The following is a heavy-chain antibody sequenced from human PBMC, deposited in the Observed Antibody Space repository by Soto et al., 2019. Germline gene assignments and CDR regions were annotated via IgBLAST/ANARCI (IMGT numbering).Heavy chain of an antibody. CDR3: ARNGIWSSYDP. J-gene: IGHJ5*02. CDR2: TKGDGTST. D-gene: IGHD6-13*01. V-gene: IGHV3-74*01. CDR1: GFTFSDHW. Sequence: GGSLRLSCAASGFTFSDHWMHWVRQAPGKGLVWVSYTKGDGTSTRYADSVKGRFTISSDSAKSTLYLQMNSLRAEDTAVYYCARNGIWSSYDPWGQGTLVTVSS.